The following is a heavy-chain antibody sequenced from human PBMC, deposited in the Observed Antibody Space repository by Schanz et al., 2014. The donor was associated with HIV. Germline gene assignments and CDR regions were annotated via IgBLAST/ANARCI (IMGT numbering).Heavy chain of an antibody. V-gene: IGHV3-30*03. CDR2: ISYDGSNK. CDR1: GFTFSSNG. Sequence: QVQLVESGGGVVQPGRSLRLSCSASGFTFSSNGMHWVRQAPGKGLEWVAIISYDGSNKDYADSVKGRFTISRDKSKSTLYLQMNSLRAEDTAVYYCARGLGASIWDYWGQGTLVTVSS. J-gene: IGHJ4*02. CDR3: ARGLGASIWDY. D-gene: IGHD1-26*01.